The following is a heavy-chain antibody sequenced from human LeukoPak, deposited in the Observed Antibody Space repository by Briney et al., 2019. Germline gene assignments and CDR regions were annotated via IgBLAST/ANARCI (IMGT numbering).Heavy chain of an antibody. V-gene: IGHV4-39*01. J-gene: IGHJ4*02. CDR3: ARQGRQLVPFDY. CDR1: GGAISSSSYY. CDR2: IYYSGST. D-gene: IGHD6-13*01. Sequence: PSETLSLTCTVPGGAISSSSYYWGWIRQPPGKGLERIGGIYYSGSTYYNPSLKSRVTISVDTSKNQFSLKLSSVTAADTAVYYCARQGRQLVPFDYWGQGTLVTVSS.